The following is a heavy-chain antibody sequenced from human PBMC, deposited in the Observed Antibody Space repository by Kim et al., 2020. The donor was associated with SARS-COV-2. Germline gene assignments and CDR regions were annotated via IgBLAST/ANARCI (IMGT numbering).Heavy chain of an antibody. V-gene: IGHV3-48*02. J-gene: IGHJ3*02. CDR1: GFTFSAYD. D-gene: IGHD3-16*01. CDR3: VRDRMGGAFDI. Sequence: GGSLRLSCATSGFTFSAYDMNWLRRAPGKGLEWLSFITKRSTTIYYADSVKGRFTISRDNAKNSLYLQMNSLRDEDTALYYCVRDRMGGAFDIWGQGTM. CDR2: ITKRSTTI.